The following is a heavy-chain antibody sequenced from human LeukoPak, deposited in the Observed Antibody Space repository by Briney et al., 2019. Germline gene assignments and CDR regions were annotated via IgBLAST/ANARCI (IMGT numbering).Heavy chain of an antibody. CDR2: ISGSGAST. CDR3: AKEGGYSYGHFDY. Sequence: GGSLRLSCLTSGFTLSTNAMSWVRQAPGKGLEWISGISGSGASTYYADSVKGRVTISRDDARNTLYLQMNSLRGDDTAVYYCAKEGGYSYGHFDYWGQGTLVTVSS. D-gene: IGHD5-18*01. J-gene: IGHJ4*02. CDR1: GFTLSTNA. V-gene: IGHV3-23*01.